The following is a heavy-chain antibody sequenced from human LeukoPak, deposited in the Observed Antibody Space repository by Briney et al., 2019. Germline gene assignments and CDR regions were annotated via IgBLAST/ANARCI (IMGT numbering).Heavy chain of an antibody. J-gene: IGHJ6*02. D-gene: IGHD3-10*01. V-gene: IGHV4-59*08. CDR1: GGSISSYY. Sequence: SETLSLTCTVSGGSISSYYWSWIRQPPGKGLEWIGYIYYSGSTNYNPSLKSRVTISVDTSKNQFSLKLSSVTAADTAVYYCARRGRGSYGMDVWGQGTTVTVSS. CDR3: ARRGRGSYGMDV. CDR2: IYYSGST.